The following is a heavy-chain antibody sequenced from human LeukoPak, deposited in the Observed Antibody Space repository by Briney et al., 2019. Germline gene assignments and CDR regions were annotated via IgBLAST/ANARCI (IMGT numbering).Heavy chain of an antibody. CDR3: AKSPPRCSGGSCYGY. J-gene: IGHJ4*02. V-gene: IGHV3-23*01. CDR1: GFTFSSFA. Sequence: GGSLRLSCAASGFTFSSFALSWVRQAPGKGLEWTSGISGSGGRTDYADSVKGRFTISRDNSKNTLYLQMSSLRADDTALYYCAKSPPRCSGGSCYGYWGQGALVTVSS. CDR2: ISGSGGRT. D-gene: IGHD2-15*01.